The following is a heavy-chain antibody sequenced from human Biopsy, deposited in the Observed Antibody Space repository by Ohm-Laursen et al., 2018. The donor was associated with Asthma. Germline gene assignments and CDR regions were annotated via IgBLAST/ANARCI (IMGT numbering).Heavy chain of an antibody. CDR1: YGSITSGGYY. CDR2: IYYGGST. J-gene: IGHJ4*02. D-gene: IGHD3-22*01. Sequence: TLSLTCIVSYGSITSGGYYWTWIRQHPGKGLEWIGFIYYGGSTYYNPSLKSRVSISIDTSKNQFSLKLSPVTAADTAVYYCARAQDYYDSRGYYRSFDYWGQGTLVTVSS. V-gene: IGHV4-31*03. CDR3: ARAQDYYDSRGYYRSFDY.